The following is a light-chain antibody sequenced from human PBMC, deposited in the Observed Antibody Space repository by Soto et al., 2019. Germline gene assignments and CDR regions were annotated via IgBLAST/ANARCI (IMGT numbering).Light chain of an antibody. J-gene: IGKJ5*01. V-gene: IGKV3-15*01. Sequence: EIVMTQSPVTLSESPGERATLSCRASQSVSTKLAWYQQKPGQAPRLLIYGASTRATGVPARFSGSGSGTEFTLTISSLQSEDFVVYYCQQYNNWPPITFGQGTRLEIK. CDR2: GAS. CDR1: QSVSTK. CDR3: QQYNNWPPIT.